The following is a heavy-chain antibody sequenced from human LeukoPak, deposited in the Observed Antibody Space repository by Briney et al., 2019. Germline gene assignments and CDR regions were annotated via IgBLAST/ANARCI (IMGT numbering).Heavy chain of an antibody. Sequence: GGSLRLSCAGSGFAFSNSAMTWVRQAPGQGLEWISCITDRGGAIYYADSVKGRFTISRDNAKNSLYLQMNSLRADDTAVYYCARVGSGAPLIPDYWGPGTLVTVSS. CDR2: ITDRGGAI. CDR3: ARVGSGAPLIPDY. CDR1: GFAFSNSA. J-gene: IGHJ4*02. D-gene: IGHD3-3*01. V-gene: IGHV3-48*03.